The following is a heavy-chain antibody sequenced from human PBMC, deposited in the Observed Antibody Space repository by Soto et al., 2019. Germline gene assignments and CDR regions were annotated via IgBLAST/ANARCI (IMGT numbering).Heavy chain of an antibody. J-gene: IGHJ5*02. CDR3: AKHRDSAYDSYNWFDP. CDR2: ISDNGFST. V-gene: IGHV3-23*01. Sequence: EVQVLESGGGLVQPGGSLRLSCAASGFTFNNYALSWVRQAPGKGLEWVSTISDNGFSTYYTDSVKGRFTISRDNSKNTLDLQMDSLRAEDTAVYYCAKHRDSAYDSYNWFDPWGQGTLVTVSS. CDR1: GFTFNNYA. D-gene: IGHD5-12*01.